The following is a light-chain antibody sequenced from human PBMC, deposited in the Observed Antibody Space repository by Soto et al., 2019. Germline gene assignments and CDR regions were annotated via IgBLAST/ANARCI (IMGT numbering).Light chain of an antibody. CDR3: QQYGSSPRT. CDR2: GAS. J-gene: IGKJ4*01. V-gene: IGKV3-20*01. Sequence: EIVLTQSPGTLSLSPGERATLSCRASQSVSSSYLAWYQQKPGQAPRLLIYGASSRATGIPDRLSGSGSGTDFTLTISRLEPEDVAVYYCQQYGSSPRTFVGGTKGEIK. CDR1: QSVSSSY.